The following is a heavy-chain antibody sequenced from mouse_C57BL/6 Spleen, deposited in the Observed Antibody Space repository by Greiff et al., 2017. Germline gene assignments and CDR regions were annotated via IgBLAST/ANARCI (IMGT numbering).Heavy chain of an antibody. V-gene: IGHV1-72*01. J-gene: IGHJ3*01. CDR2: IDPNSGGP. CDR3: AREGNYDYDGGFAY. D-gene: IGHD2-4*01. Sequence: VQLQQPGAELVKPGASVKLSCKASGYTFTSYWMHWVKQRPGRGLEWLGRIDPNSGGPKYNEKFKSKATLTVDKPSSTAYMQLSSLTSEDSAVYYCAREGNYDYDGGFAYLGPATLVPVSA. CDR1: GYTFTSYW.